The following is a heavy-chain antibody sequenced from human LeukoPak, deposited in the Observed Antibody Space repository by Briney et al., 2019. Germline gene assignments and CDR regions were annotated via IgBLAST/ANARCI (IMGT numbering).Heavy chain of an antibody. CDR2: IYNSWTT. J-gene: IGHJ3*02. Sequence: PSETLSLTCTVSGDSVSSGSNYWSWIRQPAGKGLEWIGRIYNSWTTNYNPSLKSRVTISVDTSKNQFSLKLSSVTAADTAVYYCAREDTAMGGDAFDIWGQGTMVTVSS. V-gene: IGHV4-61*02. CDR3: AREDTAMGGDAFDI. CDR1: GDSVSSGSNY. D-gene: IGHD5-18*01.